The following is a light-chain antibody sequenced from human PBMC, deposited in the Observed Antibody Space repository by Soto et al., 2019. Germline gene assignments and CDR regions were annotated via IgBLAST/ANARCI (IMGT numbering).Light chain of an antibody. Sequence: EIVLTQSPATLSLSPGERATLSCRASQSVSGYLAWYQQKPGQAPRLLMYDASNRATGIPARFSGSGSGTAFSLTISSLAPEDFAVYYGQQRSNWPSAFGGGTKVESK. CDR1: QSVSGY. CDR3: QQRSNWPSA. J-gene: IGKJ4*01. V-gene: IGKV3-11*01. CDR2: DAS.